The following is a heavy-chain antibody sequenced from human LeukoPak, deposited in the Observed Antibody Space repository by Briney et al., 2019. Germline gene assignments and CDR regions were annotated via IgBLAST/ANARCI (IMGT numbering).Heavy chain of an antibody. D-gene: IGHD1-7*01. V-gene: IGHV3-23*01. Sequence: GGSLRLSCAASGFTFRSYAMSWVRQAPGKGLEWVSGIIADFDTTYYADSVRGRFTISRDHSKNTLYLQMNSLRAEDTAIYYCAQDGTITRYNWFDSWGQGTLVTVSS. CDR2: IIADFDTT. CDR3: AQDGTITRYNWFDS. J-gene: IGHJ5*01. CDR1: GFTFRSYA.